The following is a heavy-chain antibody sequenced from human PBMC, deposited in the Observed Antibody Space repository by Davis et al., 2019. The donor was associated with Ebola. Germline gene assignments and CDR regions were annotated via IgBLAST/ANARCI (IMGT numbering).Heavy chain of an antibody. CDR1: GFTFSSYS. D-gene: IGHD3-22*01. J-gene: IGHJ4*02. Sequence: GESLKISCAASGFTFSSYSMNWVRQAPGKGLEWVGRIKSKTDGGTTDYAAPVKGRFTISRDDSKNTLYLQMNSLKTEDTAVYYCTTAVTYNYDSSGYLNDYWGQGTLVTVSS. CDR3: TTAVTYNYDSSGYLNDY. CDR2: IKSKTDGGTT. V-gene: IGHV3-15*07.